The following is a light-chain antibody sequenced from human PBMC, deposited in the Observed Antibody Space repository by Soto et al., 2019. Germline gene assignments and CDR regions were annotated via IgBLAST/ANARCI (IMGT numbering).Light chain of an antibody. V-gene: IGKV1-5*03. CDR2: KAS. J-gene: IGKJ5*01. CDR1: QSISSW. CDR3: QQYNNWPFT. Sequence: DIQLTQSPSTLSASVGDRVTITCRASQSISSWLAWYQQKPGKAPKLLIYKASSLESGVPSRFSGSGSGTEFTLTISSLQPDDFAVYYCQQYNNWPFTFGQGTRLEIK.